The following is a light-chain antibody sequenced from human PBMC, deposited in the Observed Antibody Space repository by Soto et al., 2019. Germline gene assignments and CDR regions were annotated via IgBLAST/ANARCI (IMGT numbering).Light chain of an antibody. CDR1: QSVSNDF. V-gene: IGKV3-15*01. Sequence: EIVLTQSPGTLSLSPGERATLSCRASQSVSNDFLALYQQKPGQAPRLLIYGASTRATDIPARFSGSGSGTDFTLTISSLQPEDFATYYCQQLNSYPPTFGGGTKVDIK. J-gene: IGKJ4*01. CDR2: GAS. CDR3: QQLNSYPPT.